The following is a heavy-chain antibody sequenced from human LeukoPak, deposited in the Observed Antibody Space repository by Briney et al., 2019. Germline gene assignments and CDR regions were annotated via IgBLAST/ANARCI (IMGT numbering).Heavy chain of an antibody. D-gene: IGHD6-19*01. CDR1: GYTFTGYY. J-gene: IGHJ6*03. CDR3: AREQWLGNPGYYYYMDV. Sequence: EASVKVSCKASGYTFTGYYMHWVRQAPGQGLEWMGWINPNSGGTNYALKFQGRVTMTRDTSISTAYMELSRLRSDDTAVYYCAREQWLGNPGYYYYMDVWGKGTTVTVSS. CDR2: INPNSGGT. V-gene: IGHV1-2*02.